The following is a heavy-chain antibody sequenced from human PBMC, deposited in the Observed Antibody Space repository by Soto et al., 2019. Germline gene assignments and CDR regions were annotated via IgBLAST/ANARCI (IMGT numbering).Heavy chain of an antibody. CDR3: ARDRGSSTSRRGVDV. D-gene: IGHD6-13*01. Sequence: SETLSLTCAVSGDSISSGYYWAWIRQPPGKGLEWVGGIDYSGTTYYNPSLRSRITISVDTSKNEFSLKLTPVTAADTAVYFCARDRGSSTSRRGVDVWGQGTTVTSP. V-gene: IGHV4-38-2*02. J-gene: IGHJ6*02. CDR2: IDYSGTT. CDR1: GDSISSGYY.